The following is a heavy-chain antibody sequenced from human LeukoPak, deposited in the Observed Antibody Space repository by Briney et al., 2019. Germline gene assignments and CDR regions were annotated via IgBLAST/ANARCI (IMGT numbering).Heavy chain of an antibody. CDR1: GFTFSHYC. CDR2: INQDGSDK. V-gene: IGHV3-7*01. Sequence: PGGSLRLSCEASGFTFSHYCMNWVRLLPGKGLECVAYINQDGSDKYFVDSVKGRFTISRDNTRNSLFLQMNSLRVDDTALYYCARNSGLDCRSTTCAGAFDIWGQGTMVTVSP. CDR3: ARNSGLDCRSTTCAGAFDI. D-gene: IGHD2-2*01. J-gene: IGHJ3*02.